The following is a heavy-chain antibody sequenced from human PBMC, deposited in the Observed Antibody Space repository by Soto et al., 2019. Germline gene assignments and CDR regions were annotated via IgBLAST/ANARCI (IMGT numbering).Heavy chain of an antibody. CDR1: GYSFAGYW. D-gene: IGHD3-22*01. Sequence: GKSLKISCTGSGYSFAGYWITWVRRKPGKGLEWMGRIAPSDSQTYYSPSFRGHCTISVTKSITTVFLQWSSLSASDTAMYYCARQIYDSDTGPNFQYYFDSWGQGTPVTVSS. J-gene: IGHJ4*02. V-gene: IGHV5-10-1*01. CDR3: ARQIYDSDTGPNFQYYFDS. CDR2: IAPSDSQT.